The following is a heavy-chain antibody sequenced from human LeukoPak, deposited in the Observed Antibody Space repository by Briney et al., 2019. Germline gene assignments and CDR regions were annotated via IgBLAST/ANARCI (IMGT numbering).Heavy chain of an antibody. D-gene: IGHD2-21*02. Sequence: SETLSLTCTVSGGSISSGGYYWSWIRQHPGKGLEWIGYIYYSGSTNYNPSLKSRVTISVDTSKNQFSLKLSSVTAADTAVYYCARHGSDAYCGGDCYTFDYWGQGTLVTVSS. CDR1: GGSISSGGYY. CDR3: ARHGSDAYCGGDCYTFDY. J-gene: IGHJ4*02. V-gene: IGHV4-61*08. CDR2: IYYSGST.